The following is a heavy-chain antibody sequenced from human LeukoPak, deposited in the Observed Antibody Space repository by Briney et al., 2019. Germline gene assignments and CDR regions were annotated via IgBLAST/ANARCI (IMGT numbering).Heavy chain of an antibody. D-gene: IGHD2-8*01. Sequence: ASVKVSCKASGYSFTEHYIYWVRQAPGQGLEWVGRINCNSGDANSAQKFQGRVTMTRDTSVSTAYMDLSSVTSDDTAVYFCARSAGHCSNGICFKDYYMDVWGRGTTLIVSS. CDR1: GYSFTEHY. J-gene: IGHJ6*03. V-gene: IGHV1-2*02. CDR3: ARSAGHCSNGICFKDYYMDV. CDR2: INCNSGDA.